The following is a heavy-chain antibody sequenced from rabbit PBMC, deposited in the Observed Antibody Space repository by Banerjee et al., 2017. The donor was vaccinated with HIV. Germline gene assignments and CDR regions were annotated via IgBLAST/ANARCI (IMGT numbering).Heavy chain of an antibody. CDR3: ARAGVYAGSSSYTGFDFNL. D-gene: IGHD8-1*01. Sequence: EESGGDLVKPEGSLTLTCKASGFDFSSNAMCWVRQAPGKGPEWIACIYNGDGSTYYASWVNGRFTISKTSSTTVTLQMTSLTAADTATYFCARAGVYAGSSSYTGFDFNLWGQGTLVTVS. CDR1: GFDFSSNA. V-gene: IGHV1S47*01. J-gene: IGHJ4*01. CDR2: IYNGDGST.